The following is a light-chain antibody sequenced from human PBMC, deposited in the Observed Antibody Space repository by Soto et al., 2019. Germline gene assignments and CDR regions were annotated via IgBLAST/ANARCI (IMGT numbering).Light chain of an antibody. CDR2: GAS. CDR3: QHYGNSPWT. J-gene: IGKJ1*01. V-gene: IGKV3-20*01. Sequence: EIVLTQSPGTLSLSPGERATLSCRASQSVSSSYLAWYQHKPGQAPRLLIYGASSRATGIPDRFSGSGSGTDFTLTISRLEPGDFAVYYCQHYGNSPWTFDQGTKVEIK. CDR1: QSVSSSY.